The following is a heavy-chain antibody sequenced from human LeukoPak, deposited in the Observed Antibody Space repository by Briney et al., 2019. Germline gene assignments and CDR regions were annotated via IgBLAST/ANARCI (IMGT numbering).Heavy chain of an antibody. Sequence: VASVKVSCKASGYTFTSYGISWVRQAPGQGLEWMGWISAYNGNTNYAQKLQGRVTMTTDTSTSTAYMELRSLRSDDTAVYYCARGGGYCSGGSCYSRLVYWGQGTLVTVSS. CDR1: GYTFTSYG. CDR3: ARGGGYCSGGSCYSRLVY. CDR2: ISAYNGNT. D-gene: IGHD2-15*01. V-gene: IGHV1-18*01. J-gene: IGHJ4*02.